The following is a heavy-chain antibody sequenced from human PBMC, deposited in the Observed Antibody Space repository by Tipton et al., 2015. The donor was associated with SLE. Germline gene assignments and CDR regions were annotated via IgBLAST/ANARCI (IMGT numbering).Heavy chain of an antibody. CDR1: GFSFSLYN. D-gene: IGHD1-26*01. Sequence: SLRLSCAASGFSFSLYNMNWVRQAPGKGLEWISYISSSGSTIYYADSVKGRFTISRDNAKNSLHLQMTSLRVEDTAMYYCARDWSHYDGRDYFDHWGQGTLATVSS. V-gene: IGHV3-48*01. CDR3: ARDWSHYDGRDYFDH. CDR2: ISSSGSTI. J-gene: IGHJ4*02.